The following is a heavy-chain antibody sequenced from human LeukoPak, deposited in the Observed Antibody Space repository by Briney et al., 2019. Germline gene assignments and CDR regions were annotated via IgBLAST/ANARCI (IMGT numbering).Heavy chain of an antibody. J-gene: IGHJ4*02. V-gene: IGHV1-2*02. Sequence: GASVKVSCKASGYTFTGYYMHWVRQAPGQGLEWMGWINPNSGGTNYAQKFQGRVTMTRDTSISTAYMELSRLRSDDTAVYYCAICALYNWNYVLFDYWGQGTLVTVSS. CDR3: AICALYNWNYVLFDY. CDR1: GYTFTGYY. CDR2: INPNSGGT. D-gene: IGHD1-7*01.